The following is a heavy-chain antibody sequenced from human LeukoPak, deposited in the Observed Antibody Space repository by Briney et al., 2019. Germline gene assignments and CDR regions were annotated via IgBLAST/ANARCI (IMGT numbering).Heavy chain of an antibody. Sequence: GGSLRLSCAASGFTFDNYAMHWVRQAPGKGLEWVSGISWNGGSIGYADSVKGRFTISRDNAKNSLSLQMNSLRAEDTALYYCAKSGRYFDWFPTWFDPWGQGTLDTVSS. D-gene: IGHD3-9*01. CDR2: ISWNGGSI. CDR3: AKSGRYFDWFPTWFDP. CDR1: GFTFDNYA. J-gene: IGHJ5*02. V-gene: IGHV3-9*01.